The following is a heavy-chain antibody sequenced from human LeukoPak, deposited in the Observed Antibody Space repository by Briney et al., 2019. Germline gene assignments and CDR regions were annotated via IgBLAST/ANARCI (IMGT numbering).Heavy chain of an antibody. J-gene: IGHJ4*02. Sequence: GASVKVSCKASGYTFTGYYMHWVRQAPGQGLEWMGWINPNSGGTNYAQKFQGRVTMTRDTSISTAYMELSRLRSDDTDVYNCASFISGWGYYFDYWGQGTLVTVSS. CDR2: INPNSGGT. CDR3: ASFISGWGYYFDY. V-gene: IGHV1-2*02. D-gene: IGHD6-19*01. CDR1: GYTFTGYY.